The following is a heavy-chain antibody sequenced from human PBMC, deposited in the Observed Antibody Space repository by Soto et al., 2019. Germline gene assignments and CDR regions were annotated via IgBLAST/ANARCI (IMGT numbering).Heavy chain of an antibody. CDR1: GGTFSSYA. CDR3: ARVDYGDYFWFDP. CDR2: IIPIFGTA. Sequence: ASVKVSCKASGGTFSSYAISWVRQAPGQGLEWMGGIIPIFGTANYAQKFQGRVTITADESTSTAYMELSSLRSDDTAVYYCARVDYGDYFWFDPWGQGTLVTVSS. J-gene: IGHJ5*02. V-gene: IGHV1-69*13. D-gene: IGHD4-17*01.